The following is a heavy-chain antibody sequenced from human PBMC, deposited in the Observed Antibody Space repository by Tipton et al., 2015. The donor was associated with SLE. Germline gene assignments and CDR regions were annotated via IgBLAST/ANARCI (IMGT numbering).Heavy chain of an antibody. CDR1: GGSFSGYY. CDR2: INHSGST. V-gene: IGHV4-34*01. CDR3: ARAPGLERSYFYYYYMDV. J-gene: IGHJ6*03. Sequence: LRLSCAVYGGSFSGYYWSWIRQPPGKGLEWIGEINHSGSTNYNPSLKSRVTISVDTSKNQFLLRLSSAAAADTAVYYCARAPGLERSYFYYYYMDVWGKGTTVTVSS. D-gene: IGHD1-1*01.